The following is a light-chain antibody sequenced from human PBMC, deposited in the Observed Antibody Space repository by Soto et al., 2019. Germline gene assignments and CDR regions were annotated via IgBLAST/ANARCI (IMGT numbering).Light chain of an antibody. CDR2: GGT. V-gene: IGLV2-14*02. Sequence: QSVLTQPASVSGSPGQSITISCTGTSSDVGSYNLVSWYQQHPGEAPKLMIYGGTKRPSGVPNRFSGSKSGNTASLTVSGLQADDEADYYCSTYSGTNYHYVFGTGTKVTVL. CDR3: STYSGTNYHYV. CDR1: SSDVGSYNL. J-gene: IGLJ1*01.